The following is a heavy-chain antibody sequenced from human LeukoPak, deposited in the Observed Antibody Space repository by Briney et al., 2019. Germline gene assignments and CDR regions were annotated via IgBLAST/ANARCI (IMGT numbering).Heavy chain of an antibody. CDR2: MNPNSGNT. Sequence: ASVKVSCKASGYTFTSYDINWVRQATGEGLEWMGWMNPNSGNTGYAQKFQGRVTMTRNTSISTAYMELSSLRSEDTAVYYCARANDSRDPPHFDYWGQGTLVTVSS. J-gene: IGHJ4*02. D-gene: IGHD3-16*01. CDR3: ARANDSRDPPHFDY. V-gene: IGHV1-8*01. CDR1: GYTFTSYD.